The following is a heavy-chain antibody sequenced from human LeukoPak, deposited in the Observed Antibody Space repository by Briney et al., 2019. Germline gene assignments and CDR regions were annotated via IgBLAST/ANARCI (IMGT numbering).Heavy chain of an antibody. CDR1: GYTFTSYG. Sequence: GAAVKVSCKASGYTFTSYGISWVRQTPGQGLEWMGWISAYNGNTNYAQKLQGRVTMTTDTSTSTAYMELRSLRSDDTAVYYCARVAPSSGWYSSYYYYYMDVWGKGTTVTVSS. CDR3: ARVAPSSGWYSSYYYYYMDV. D-gene: IGHD6-19*01. V-gene: IGHV1-18*01. CDR2: ISAYNGNT. J-gene: IGHJ6*03.